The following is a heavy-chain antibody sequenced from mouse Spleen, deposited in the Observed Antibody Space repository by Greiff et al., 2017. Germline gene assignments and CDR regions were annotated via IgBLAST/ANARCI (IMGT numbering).Heavy chain of an antibody. V-gene: IGHV2-2*01. CDR1: GFSLTSYG. CDR3: ARVYYYGSSYDWYFDV. CDR2: IWSGGST. Sequence: QVQLQESGPGLVQPSQSLSITCTVSGFSLTSYGVHWVRQSPGKGLEWLGVIWSGGSTDYNAAFISRLSISKDNSKSQVFFKMNSLQADDTAIYYCARVYYYGSSYDWYFDVWGAGTTVTVSS. J-gene: IGHJ1*01. D-gene: IGHD1-1*01.